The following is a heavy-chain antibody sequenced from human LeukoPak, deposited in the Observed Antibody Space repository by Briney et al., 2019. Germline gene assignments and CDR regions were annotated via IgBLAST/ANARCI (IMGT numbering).Heavy chain of an antibody. V-gene: IGHV4-59*01. CDR3: ARGGSYGAYLDY. Sequence: PSETVSLTCSVSGASITNYYWSWIRQAPGKGLEWIGYIYYSGNTNTYNPSLKSRATISLYTSRKYFSLELRSVTAADTAVYYCARGGSYGAYLDYWGQGALVIVSS. CDR1: GASITNYY. CDR2: IYYSGNT. D-gene: IGHD1-26*01. J-gene: IGHJ4*02.